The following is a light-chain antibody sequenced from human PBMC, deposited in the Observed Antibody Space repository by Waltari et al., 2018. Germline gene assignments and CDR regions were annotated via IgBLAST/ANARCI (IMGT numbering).Light chain of an antibody. Sequence: QLVLTHSPSASASLGASVKLTCTLSSGHSSNVIEWHQQQPGKGPRYLMKVNSDGSHSKGDEIPARFSGSSSGAERYLTISSLQSEDEADYYCQTGGHGTWVFGGGTKLTVL. CDR2: VNSDGSH. CDR3: QTGGHGTWV. J-gene: IGLJ3*02. CDR1: SGHSSNV. V-gene: IGLV4-69*01.